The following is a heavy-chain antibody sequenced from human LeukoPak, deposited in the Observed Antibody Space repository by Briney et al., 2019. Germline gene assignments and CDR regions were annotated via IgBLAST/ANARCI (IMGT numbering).Heavy chain of an antibody. CDR1: GGSFSGYY. V-gene: IGHV4-34*01. D-gene: IGHD3-3*01. Sequence: SETLSLTCAVYGGSFSGYYWSWIRQPPGKGLEWIGEINHSGSTNYNPSLKSRVTISVDTSKNQFSLKLSSVTAADTAVYYCARGILFWSGSIREYYYYVDVWGKGTTVTVSS. CDR3: ARGILFWSGSIREYYYYVDV. J-gene: IGHJ6*03. CDR2: INHSGST.